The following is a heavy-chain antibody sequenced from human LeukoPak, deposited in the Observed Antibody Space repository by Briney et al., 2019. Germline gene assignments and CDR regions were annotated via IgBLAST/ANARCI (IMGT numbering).Heavy chain of an antibody. CDR1: GFTFDDYA. D-gene: IGHD3-3*01. CDR2: ISWNSGSI. J-gene: IGHJ5*02. Sequence: GRSLRLSCAASGFTFDDYAMHWVRQAPGKGLEWVSGISWNSGSIGYADSVKGRFTTSRDNAKNSLYLQMNSLRAEDTALYYCAKGSGFDPWGQGTLVTVSS. CDR3: AKGSGFDP. V-gene: IGHV3-9*01.